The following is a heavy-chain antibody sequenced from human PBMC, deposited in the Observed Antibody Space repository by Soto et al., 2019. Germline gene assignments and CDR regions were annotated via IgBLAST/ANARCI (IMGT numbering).Heavy chain of an antibody. V-gene: IGHV4-31*03. CDR3: ACGACFGGSCSYLDL. CDR1: GGSIDSDGSY. J-gene: IGHJ2*01. D-gene: IGHD2-15*01. CDR2: IYYSGTT. Sequence: QVQLQESGPGLVKPSQTLSLTCTVSGGSIDSDGSYWSWIRQSPGEGLEWLGYIYYSGTTCYNPSLNCRVSISLDTFKNQFSLQLRSVTAAGTAIYYGACGACFGGSCSYLDLWGRGTLVTVSS.